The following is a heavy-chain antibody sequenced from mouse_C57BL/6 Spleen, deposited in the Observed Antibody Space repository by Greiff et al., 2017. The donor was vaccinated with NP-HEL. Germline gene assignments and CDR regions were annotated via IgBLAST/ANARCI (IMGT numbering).Heavy chain of an antibody. CDR3: TRDTDYYGSSHWYFDV. CDR2: ISSGGDYI. Sequence: EVHLVESGEGLVKPGGSLKLSCAASGFTFSSYAMSWVRQTPEKRLEWVAYISSGGDYIYYADTVKGRFTISRDNARNTLYLQMSSLKSEDTAMYYCTRDTDYYGSSHWYFDVWGTGTTVTVSS. J-gene: IGHJ1*03. CDR1: GFTFSSYA. D-gene: IGHD1-1*01. V-gene: IGHV5-9-1*02.